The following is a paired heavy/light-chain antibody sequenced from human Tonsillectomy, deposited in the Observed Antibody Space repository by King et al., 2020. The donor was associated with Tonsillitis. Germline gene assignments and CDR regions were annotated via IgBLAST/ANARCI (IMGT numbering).Light chain of an antibody. CDR3: QSADSSGTWV. CDR2: KDS. Sequence: SYELTQPPSVSVSPGQTARITCSGDALPKQYAYWYQQKPGQAPVLVIYKDSERPSGIPERFSGSSSGTTVTLTISGVQAEDEADYHCQSADSSGTWVFGGGTKLTVL. CDR1: ALPKQY. J-gene: IGLJ3*02. V-gene: IGLV3-25*02.
Heavy chain of an antibody. CDR3: ARHYSSSSAGGFDY. J-gene: IGHJ4*02. D-gene: IGHD6-13*01. V-gene: IGHV4-39*01. CDR1: GGSISSSSYY. Sequence: QLQLQESGPGLVKPSETLSLTCTVSGGSISSSSYYWGWIRQPPGKGLEWIGSTYYSGSTNYNPSLKSRVTISVDTSKNQFSLKVRSVTAADTAVYYCARHYSSSSAGGFDYWGQGTLVTVSS. CDR2: TYYSGST.